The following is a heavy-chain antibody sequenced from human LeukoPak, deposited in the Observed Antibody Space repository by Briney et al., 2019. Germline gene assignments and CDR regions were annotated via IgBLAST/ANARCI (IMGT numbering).Heavy chain of an antibody. D-gene: IGHD3-3*01. J-gene: IGHJ6*03. CDR1: GGSISSYY. CDR3: ARHDTSFDFWSGYLPPNYYYYYMDV. V-gene: IGHV4-4*09. Sequence: SETLSLTCTVSGGSISSYYWSWIRQPPGKGLEWIGYIYTSGSTNYNPSLKSRVTISVDTSKNQFSLKLSSVTAADTAVYYCARHDTSFDFWSGYLPPNYYYYYMDVWGKGTTVTVSS. CDR2: IYTSGST.